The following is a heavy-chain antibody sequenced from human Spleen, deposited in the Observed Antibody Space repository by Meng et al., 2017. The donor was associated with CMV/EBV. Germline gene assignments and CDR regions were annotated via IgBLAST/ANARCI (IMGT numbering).Heavy chain of an antibody. CDR2: IYPGDSDI. D-gene: IGHD3-22*01. Sequence: GESLKISCKASGYRFTTYWIAWVRQMPGKGLEWMGMIYPGDSDIRYSPSFQGQVTFSADKSISTAYLQWSSLKASDTAMYYCGRLDYLDSSGYYSRYHWFDPWGQGALVTVSS. J-gene: IGHJ5*02. V-gene: IGHV5-51*01. CDR3: GRLDYLDSSGYYSRYHWFDP. CDR1: GYRFTTYW.